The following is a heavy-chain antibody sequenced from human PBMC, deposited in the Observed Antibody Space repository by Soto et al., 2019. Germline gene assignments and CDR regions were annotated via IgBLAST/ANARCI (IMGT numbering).Heavy chain of an antibody. V-gene: IGHV3-23*01. CDR3: ARDYRGSYGY. J-gene: IGHJ4*02. CDR1: GFTFSSYA. D-gene: IGHD1-26*01. CDR2: ISGSGGST. Sequence: EVQLLESGGGLVQPGGSLRLSCAASGFTFSSYAMSWVRQAPGKGLEWVSAISGSGGSTYYADSVKGRFTISRDNAKNSLYLQMNSLRAEDTAVYYCARDYRGSYGYWGQGTLVTVSS.